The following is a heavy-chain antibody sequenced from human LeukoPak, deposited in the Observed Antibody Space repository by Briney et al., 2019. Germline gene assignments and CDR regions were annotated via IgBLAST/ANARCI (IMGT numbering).Heavy chain of an antibody. CDR3: ARGMNIVATNFDY. D-gene: IGHD5-12*01. CDR1: GFTFSSYS. V-gene: IGHV3-21*01. Sequence: GGSLRLSCAASGFTFSSYSMNWVRQAPGKGLEWVSSISSSSSYIYYADSVKGRFTISRDNAKNSLYLQMNSLRAEDTAVYYCARGMNIVATNFDYWGQGTLVTVSS. CDR2: ISSSSSYI. J-gene: IGHJ4*02.